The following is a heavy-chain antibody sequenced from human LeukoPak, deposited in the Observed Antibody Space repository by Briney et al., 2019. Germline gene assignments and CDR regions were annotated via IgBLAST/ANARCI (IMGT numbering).Heavy chain of an antibody. D-gene: IGHD2-2*01. CDR3: ARASSTSFIRYYADWFDP. Sequence: TGGSLRLSCAASGFTFSSYAMSWVRQAPGKGLEWVSAISGSGGSTYHADSVKGRFTISRDNSKNTLYLQMNSLRAEDTAVYYCARASSTSFIRYYADWFDPWGQGTLVTVSS. CDR1: GFTFSSYA. CDR2: ISGSGGST. V-gene: IGHV3-23*01. J-gene: IGHJ5*02.